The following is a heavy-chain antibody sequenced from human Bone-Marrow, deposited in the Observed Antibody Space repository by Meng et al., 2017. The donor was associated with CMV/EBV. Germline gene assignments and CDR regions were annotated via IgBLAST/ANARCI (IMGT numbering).Heavy chain of an antibody. CDR3: AKVDIFTVGDV. Sequence: GESLKISCAASGFTFDDYGMSWVRQAPGKGLEWVSGINWNGGSTGYADSVNGRFTISRDNSKNTLYLQMNSLRAEDTAVYYCAKVDIFTVGDVWGQGTTVTVSS. CDR2: INWNGGST. V-gene: IGHV3-20*04. D-gene: IGHD2-2*03. CDR1: GFTFDDYG. J-gene: IGHJ6*02.